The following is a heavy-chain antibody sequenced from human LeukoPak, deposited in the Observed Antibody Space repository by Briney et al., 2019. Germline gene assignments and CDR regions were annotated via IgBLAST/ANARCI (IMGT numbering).Heavy chain of an antibody. D-gene: IGHD3-22*01. CDR3: AKRMYYYDSSNYFPGPPDDY. Sequence: RAGGSLRLSCVASGFTLSSYAMSWVRQAPVKGLEWVSAISGSGGSTYYADSVKGRFTISRDNSKNTLYLQMNSLRAEDTAVYYCAKRMYYYDSSNYFPGPPDDYWGQGTLVTVSS. V-gene: IGHV3-23*01. CDR2: ISGSGGST. CDR1: GFTLSSYA. J-gene: IGHJ4*02.